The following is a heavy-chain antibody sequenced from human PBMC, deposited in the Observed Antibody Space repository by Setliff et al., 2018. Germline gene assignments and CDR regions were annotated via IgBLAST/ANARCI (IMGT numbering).Heavy chain of an antibody. CDR1: GASISANHY. J-gene: IGHJ5*01. D-gene: IGHD4-4*01. Sequence: PSETLSLTCTVSGASISANHYWGWIRQTPGKGLEWIGSISYGGNTYYDPSLKSRVTISADTSNNSFSLNLFSVTAADTAVYYCAGRDYSGGDSWGHGTLVTVSS. V-gene: IGHV4-39*02. CDR2: ISYGGNT. CDR3: AGRDYSGGDS.